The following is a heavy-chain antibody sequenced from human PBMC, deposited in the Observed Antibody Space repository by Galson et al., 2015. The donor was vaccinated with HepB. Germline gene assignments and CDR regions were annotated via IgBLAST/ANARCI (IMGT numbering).Heavy chain of an antibody. CDR2: ISGISTNT. V-gene: IGHV3-23*01. CDR1: GFTFNNYA. J-gene: IGHJ4*03. CDR3: AKRAYTAQQALRYFDY. Sequence: SLRLSCAASGFTFNNYAMSWVRQAPGKGLEWVATISGISTNTYFADSVKGRFTISRDDSKNTFYLQMNSLRGEDTAFYYCAKRAYTAQQALRYFDYWGQGTLVTVSS. D-gene: IGHD2-2*02.